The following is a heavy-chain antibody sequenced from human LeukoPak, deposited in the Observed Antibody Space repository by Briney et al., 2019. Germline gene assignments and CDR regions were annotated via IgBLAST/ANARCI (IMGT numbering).Heavy chain of an antibody. Sequence: GGSLRLSCAASGFTFTSYAMNWVRQAPGKGLEWVSVIIGNGVTTYYADSVKGRFTISRDNSKNTVFLQVNSLRAEDTAVYYCAREIGVGTLDFWGQETLVIVSS. J-gene: IGHJ4*02. CDR3: AREIGVGTLDF. CDR1: GFTFTSYA. V-gene: IGHV3-23*01. CDR2: IIGNGVTT. D-gene: IGHD4-23*01.